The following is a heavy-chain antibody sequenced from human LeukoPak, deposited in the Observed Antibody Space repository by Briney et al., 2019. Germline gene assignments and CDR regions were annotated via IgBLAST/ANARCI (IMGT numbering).Heavy chain of an antibody. V-gene: IGHV4-61*02. CDR3: ARVLSSYYYYYMDV. CDR1: GGSISSGSYY. J-gene: IGHJ6*03. CDR2: IYTSGST. Sequence: SETLSLTCTVSGGSISSGSYYWSWIRQPAGKGLEWIGRIYTSGSTNYNPSLKSRVTISVDTSKNQFSLKLSSVTAADTAVYYRARVLSSYYYYYMDVWGKGTTVTVSS. D-gene: IGHD6-19*01.